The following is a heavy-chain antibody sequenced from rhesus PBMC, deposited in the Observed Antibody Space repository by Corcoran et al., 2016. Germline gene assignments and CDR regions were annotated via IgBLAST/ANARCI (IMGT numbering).Heavy chain of an antibody. Sequence: EVQLAESGGGLVQPGGSLRLSCAASGFTFSAYDMHWFRQAPGKGLESVSGIGGDSSYTHYADSVKGRCNVSRDNAKNSLSLQMNSLRAEDTAVYYCARSWDYWGQGVLVTVSS. CDR1: GFTFSAYD. J-gene: IGHJ4*01. V-gene: IGHV3-115*02. CDR2: IGGDSSYT. CDR3: ARSWDY.